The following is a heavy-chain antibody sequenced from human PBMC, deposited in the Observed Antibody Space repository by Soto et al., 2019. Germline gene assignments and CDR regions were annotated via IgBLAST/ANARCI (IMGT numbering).Heavy chain of an antibody. Sequence: PSETLSLTCTVSGGSISSGGYYWSWIRQHPGKGLEWIGYIYYSGSTYYNPSLKSRVTISVDTSKNQFSLKLSSVTAADTAVYYCARFSCTPYCGGPMDPTNNWFDPWGQGTLVTVSS. D-gene: IGHD2-21*01. V-gene: IGHV4-31*03. CDR2: IYYSGST. CDR1: GGSISSGGYY. CDR3: ARFSCTPYCGGPMDPTNNWFDP. J-gene: IGHJ5*02.